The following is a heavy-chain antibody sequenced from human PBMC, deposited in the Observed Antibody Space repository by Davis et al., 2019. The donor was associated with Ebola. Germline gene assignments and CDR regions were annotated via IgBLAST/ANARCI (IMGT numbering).Heavy chain of an antibody. D-gene: IGHD4-17*01. CDR3: TSAYGDYDY. CDR1: GFTFSGSA. J-gene: IGHJ4*02. Sequence: GGSLRLSCAASGFTFSGSAMHWVRQASGKGLEWVGRIRSKANNYATAYAASVKGRFTISRDDSKTTAYLQMNSLKTEDTAVYYCTSAYGDYDYWGQGTLVTVSS. CDR2: IRSKANNYAT. V-gene: IGHV3-73*01.